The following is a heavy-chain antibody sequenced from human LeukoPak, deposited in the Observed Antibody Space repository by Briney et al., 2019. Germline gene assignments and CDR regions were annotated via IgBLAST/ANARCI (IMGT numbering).Heavy chain of an antibody. CDR1: GFTFSSYA. D-gene: IGHD6-13*01. CDR3: ASQAAAYDY. Sequence: GGSLRLSCAASGFTFSSYAMHWVRQAPDKGLEWVAVISYDGSNKYYADSVKGRFTISRDNSKNTLYLQMNSLRAEDTAVYYCASQAAAYDYWGQGTLVTVSS. CDR2: ISYDGSNK. J-gene: IGHJ4*02. V-gene: IGHV3-30-3*01.